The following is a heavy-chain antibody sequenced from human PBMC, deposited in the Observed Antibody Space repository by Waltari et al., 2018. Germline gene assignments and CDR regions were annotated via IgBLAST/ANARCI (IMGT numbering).Heavy chain of an antibody. D-gene: IGHD3-10*01. CDR1: GYTFTGYY. J-gene: IGHJ6*02. CDR3: ARAPPYYGSGNSVYYYGMDV. Sequence: QVQLVQSGAEVKKPGASVKVSCKASGYTFTGYYMHWVRQAPGQGLEWMGWINPNRGGTNYEQKFQGWVTMTRDTSISTAYMELSRLRSDDTAVYYCARAPPYYGSGNSVYYYGMDVWGQGTTVTVSS. CDR2: INPNRGGT. V-gene: IGHV1-2*04.